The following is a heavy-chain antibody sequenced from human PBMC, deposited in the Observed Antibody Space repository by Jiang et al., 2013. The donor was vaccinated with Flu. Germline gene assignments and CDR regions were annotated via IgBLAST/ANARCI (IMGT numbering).Heavy chain of an antibody. CDR2: IIPIFGTA. D-gene: IGHD3-10*01. CDR1: GGTFSSYA. Sequence: EVKKPGSSVKVSCRASGGTFSSYAISWVRQAPGQGLEWMGGIIPIFGTANYAQKFQGRVTITADESTSTAYMELSSLRSEDTAVYYCASGEAYYYGSGSLTHFDYWGQGTLVTVSS. J-gene: IGHJ4*02. V-gene: IGHV1-69*01. CDR3: ASGEAYYYGSGSLTHFDY.